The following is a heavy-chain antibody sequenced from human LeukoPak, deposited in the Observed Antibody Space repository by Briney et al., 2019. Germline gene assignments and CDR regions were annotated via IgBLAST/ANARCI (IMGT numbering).Heavy chain of an antibody. CDR2: IYYSGST. CDR1: GGSISSGGYY. CDR3: TRDDTRTIPT. V-gene: IGHV4-31*03. Sequence: SQTLSLTCTVSGGSISSGGYYWSWIRQHPGKGLEWIGYIYYSGSTYYNPSLKSRVTISVDTSKNQFSLELISVTAADTAIYYCTRDDTRTIPTWGQGTLVTVSS. J-gene: IGHJ5*02. D-gene: IGHD2-2*02.